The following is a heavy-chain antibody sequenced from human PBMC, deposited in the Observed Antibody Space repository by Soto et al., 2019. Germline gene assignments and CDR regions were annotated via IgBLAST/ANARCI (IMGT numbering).Heavy chain of an antibody. D-gene: IGHD1-1*01. CDR3: ARGGTDY. Sequence: EVQLVESGGGFVQPGRSLRLSCTSSGFTFADHAMTWFRQAPGKGLEWVGLIRIKAYGETTEYAASVKGRFTISRDDSKSVAYLQMNSPKTEDTGVYYCARGGTDYWGQGTLVTVSS. CDR1: GFTFADHA. J-gene: IGHJ4*02. CDR2: IRIKAYGETT. V-gene: IGHV3-49*03.